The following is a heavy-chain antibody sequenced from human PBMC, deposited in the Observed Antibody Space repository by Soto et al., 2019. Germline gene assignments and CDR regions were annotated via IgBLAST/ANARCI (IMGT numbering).Heavy chain of an antibody. Sequence: QVQLVQSGAEVKKPGASVKVSCKASGYTFTSYAMHWVRQAPGQRLEWMGWINAGNGNTKYSQKFQGRVTITRDTSASIAYMELSSLRSEDTAVYYCARGFIAAAGRQIYAEYFQHWGQGTLVTVSS. CDR3: ARGFIAAAGRQIYAEYFQH. CDR2: INAGNGNT. V-gene: IGHV1-3*01. D-gene: IGHD6-13*01. CDR1: GYTFTSYA. J-gene: IGHJ1*01.